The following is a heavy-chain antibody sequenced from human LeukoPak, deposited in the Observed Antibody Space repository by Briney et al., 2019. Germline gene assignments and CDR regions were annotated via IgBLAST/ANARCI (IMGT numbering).Heavy chain of an antibody. D-gene: IGHD4-17*01. CDR2: LSFSGSP. J-gene: IGHJ3*02. Sequence: SESLSLTCTVSGGFISSGSYYWGWIRQSPPKGLEWIGSLSFSGSPHYNPSLRSRVTISGDTSKNQFSLKLNSVTAADTAVYYCATPRGTVTPDAFDIWGQGTMVTVSS. CDR1: GGFISSGSYY. CDR3: ATPRGTVTPDAFDI. V-gene: IGHV4-39*07.